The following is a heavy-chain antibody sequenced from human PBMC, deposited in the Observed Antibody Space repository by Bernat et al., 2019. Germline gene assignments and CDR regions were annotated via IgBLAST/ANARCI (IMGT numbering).Heavy chain of an antibody. CDR1: GFSFSNAW. CDR2: IRSKTDGGTT. J-gene: IGHJ4*02. CDR3: TTVFGIAAAGTDY. V-gene: IGHV3-15*07. Sequence: EVQLLESGGGLVKPGGSLRLSCAASGFSFSNAWLNWVRQAPGKGLEWVGRIRSKTDGGTTDYAAPVKGRFTISRDDSKNTLYLQMNSLKTEDTAVYYCTTVFGIAAAGTDYWGQGTLVTVSS. D-gene: IGHD6-13*01.